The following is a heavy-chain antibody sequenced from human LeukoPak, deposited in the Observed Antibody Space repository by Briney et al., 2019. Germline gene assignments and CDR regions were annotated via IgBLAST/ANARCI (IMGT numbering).Heavy chain of an antibody. CDR2: ISTTGST. Sequence: SETLSLTCTVSGGSISSYYWSWIRQPPGKGLEWVGFISTTGSTDYNPSLNSRVTISVDTSKTQLSLKLTSVAAADTAVYYCARLVCTSANCYAPSHLDYWGQGILVTVSS. CDR3: ARLVCTSANCYAPSHLDY. V-gene: IGHV4-4*08. J-gene: IGHJ4*02. CDR1: GGSISSYY. D-gene: IGHD2-2*01.